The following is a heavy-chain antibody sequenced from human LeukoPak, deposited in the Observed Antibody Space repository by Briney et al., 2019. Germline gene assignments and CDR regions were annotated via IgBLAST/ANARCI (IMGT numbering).Heavy chain of an antibody. Sequence: GASVKVSCKASGGTFSSYTISWVRQAPGQGLEWMGRIIPILGIANYAQKFQGRVTITADESTSTAYMEPSSLRSEDTAVYYCRVTDRYRDAFDIWGQGTMVTVSS. CDR3: RVTDRYRDAFDI. CDR2: IIPILGIA. D-gene: IGHD5-18*01. V-gene: IGHV1-69*02. CDR1: GGTFSSYT. J-gene: IGHJ3*02.